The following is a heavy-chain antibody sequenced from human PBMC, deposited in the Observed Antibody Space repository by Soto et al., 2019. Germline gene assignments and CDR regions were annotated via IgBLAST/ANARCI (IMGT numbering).Heavy chain of an antibody. CDR1: GGSISSSNW. CDR3: ASREQQLEEYYYYGMDV. J-gene: IGHJ6*02. CDR2: IYHSGST. Sequence: SETLSLTCTFSGGSISSSNWWIWVRQPPGKGLEWIGEIYHSGSTNYNPSLKSRVTISVDKSKNQFSLKLSSVTAADTAVYYCASREQQLEEYYYYGMDVWGQGTTVTVSS. D-gene: IGHD6-13*01. V-gene: IGHV4-4*02.